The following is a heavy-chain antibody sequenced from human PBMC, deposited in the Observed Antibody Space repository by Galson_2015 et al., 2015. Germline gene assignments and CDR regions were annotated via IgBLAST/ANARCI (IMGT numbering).Heavy chain of an antibody. V-gene: IGHV3-13*01. CDR1: GFTFSSYD. CDR3: AKDSLAYCGGDCYFDY. J-gene: IGHJ4*02. CDR2: IGTAGDT. D-gene: IGHD2-21*02. Sequence: SLRLSCAASGFTFSSYDMHWVRQATGKGLEWVSAIGTAGDTYYADSVKGRFTISRDNSKNTLYLQMNSLRAEDTAVYYCAKDSLAYCGGDCYFDYWGQGTLVTVSS.